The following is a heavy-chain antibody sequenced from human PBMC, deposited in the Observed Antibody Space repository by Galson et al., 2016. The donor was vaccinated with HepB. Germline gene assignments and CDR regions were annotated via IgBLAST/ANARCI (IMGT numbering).Heavy chain of an antibody. CDR1: GFTSSNYA. Sequence: SLRLSCAASGFTSSNYATAWVRLPPGKGLEWVSTIRGGGDATYYADPVTGRFTISRDNAQNSLYLQMHSLRAEDTAVYYCARDPAAGYCGGANCYPWGQGTLVTVSS. D-gene: IGHD2-15*01. CDR3: ARDPAAGYCGGANCYP. CDR2: IRGGGDAT. V-gene: IGHV3-23*01. J-gene: IGHJ5*02.